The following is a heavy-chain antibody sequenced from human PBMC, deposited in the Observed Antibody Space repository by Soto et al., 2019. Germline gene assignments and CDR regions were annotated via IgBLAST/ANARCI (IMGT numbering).Heavy chain of an antibody. Sequence: GGSLRLSCAASGFTFSSYAMSWVRQAPGKGLEWVSAISGSGGSTYYADSVKGRFTISRDNSKNTLYLQMNSLRAEDTAVYYCARYGERITMVRGVIGWFDPWGQGTLVTVSS. J-gene: IGHJ5*02. CDR3: ARYGERITMVRGVIGWFDP. V-gene: IGHV3-23*01. CDR2: ISGSGGST. CDR1: GFTFSSYA. D-gene: IGHD3-10*01.